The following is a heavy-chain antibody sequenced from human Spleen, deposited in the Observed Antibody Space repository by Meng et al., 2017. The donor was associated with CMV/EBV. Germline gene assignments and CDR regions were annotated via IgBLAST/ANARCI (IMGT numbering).Heavy chain of an antibody. J-gene: IGHJ6*02. D-gene: IGHD3-3*01. CDR2: ISYDGRTK. Sequence: GESLKISCAASGFTYSSYWMSWVRQAPGKGLEWVAVISYDGRTKYYADSVKGRFTTSRDSSKNTLYMQMNSLRAEDTAVYYCARDLWSGYYYYYYGLDVWGQGTTVTVSS. CDR3: ARDLWSGYYYYYYGLDV. CDR1: GFTYSSYW. V-gene: IGHV3-30*03.